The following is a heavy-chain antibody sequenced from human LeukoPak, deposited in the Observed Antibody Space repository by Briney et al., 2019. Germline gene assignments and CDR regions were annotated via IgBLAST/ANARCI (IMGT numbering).Heavy chain of an antibody. V-gene: IGHV3-21*01. Sequence: GGSLRLSCAASGFTFSSYSMNWVRQAPGKGLEWVSSISSSSSYIYYADSVKGRFTISRDNAKNSLYLQMNSLRAEDTAVYYCARVHYGGNSHFDYWGQGTLVTVSS. J-gene: IGHJ4*02. CDR2: ISSSSSYI. CDR1: GFTFSSYS. D-gene: IGHD4-23*01. CDR3: ARVHYGGNSHFDY.